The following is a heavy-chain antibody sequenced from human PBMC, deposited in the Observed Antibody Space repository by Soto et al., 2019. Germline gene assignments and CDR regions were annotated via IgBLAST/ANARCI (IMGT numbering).Heavy chain of an antibody. CDR1: GGSISSYY. CDR2: IYYSGST. J-gene: IGHJ6*02. D-gene: IGHD2-21*01. CDR3: ARGLRSGYYYGMDV. Sequence: PSETLSLTCTVSGGSISSYYWSWIRQPPGKGLEWIGYIYYSGSTNYNPSLKSRVTISVDTSKNQFSLKLSSVTAADTAVYYCARGLRSGYYYGMDVWGQGTTVTVS. V-gene: IGHV4-59*01.